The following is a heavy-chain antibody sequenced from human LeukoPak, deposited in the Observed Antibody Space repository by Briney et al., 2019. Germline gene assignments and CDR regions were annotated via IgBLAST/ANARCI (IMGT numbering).Heavy chain of an antibody. CDR2: IYYSGST. CDR3: ARHLSTSQASDGGY. CDR1: GDSISSSDYY. J-gene: IGHJ4*02. D-gene: IGHD3-3*02. V-gene: IGHV4-39*01. Sequence: SETLSLTCTVPGDSISSSDYYWGWIRQPPGKGLEWIGSIYYSGSTYYNPSLKSRVTISVDTSKRQFSLKLSSVTAADTAMYYCARHLSTSQASDGGYWGQGTLVIVSS.